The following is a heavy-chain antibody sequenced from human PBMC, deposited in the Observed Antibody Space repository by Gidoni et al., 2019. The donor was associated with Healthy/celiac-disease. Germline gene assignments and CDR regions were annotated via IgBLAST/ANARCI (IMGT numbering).Heavy chain of an antibody. CDR2: IYHSGTT. Sequence: QVQLQESGPVLVKPSGTLSLTSPVPGGSLSSSNWWSWVRQPPGKGLAWIGEIYHSGTTNYNPSLKSRVTISVDKSKNQFSLKLSCVTAADTAVYYCARKWGAFDIWGQGTMVTVSS. CDR1: GGSLSSSNW. J-gene: IGHJ3*02. D-gene: IGHD1-26*01. V-gene: IGHV4-4*02. CDR3: ARKWGAFDI.